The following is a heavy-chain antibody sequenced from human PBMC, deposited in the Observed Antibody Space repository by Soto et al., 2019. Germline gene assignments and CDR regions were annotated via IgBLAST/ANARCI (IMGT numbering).Heavy chain of an antibody. CDR1: VGSIRSGDYY. D-gene: IGHD3-10*01. CDR3: TRGPNYYNSARGWFDP. V-gene: IGHV4-30-4*01. Sequence: QVQLQESGPGLVQPSQTLSLTCTVSVGSIRSGDYYWSWIRQPPGKGLEWIGYIYYSGTTYYNPSLKSRVGISVDTSKNQFSLKLSSVTAADTAVYYCTRGPNYYNSARGWFDPWGQGTLVTVSS. J-gene: IGHJ5*02. CDR2: IYYSGTT.